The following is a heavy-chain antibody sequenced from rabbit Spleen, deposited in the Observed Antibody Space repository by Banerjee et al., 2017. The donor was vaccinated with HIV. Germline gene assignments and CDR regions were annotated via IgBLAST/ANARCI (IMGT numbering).Heavy chain of an antibody. CDR3: ARDTSSSFSSYGMDL. CDR1: GFSLSIYW. CDR2: IDTGTTSA. J-gene: IGHJ6*01. Sequence: QQQLEESGGGLVQPEGSLTLTCTASGFSLSIYWICWVRQAPGKGLEWIGCIDTGTTSAYYASWVKGRFTISKASSTTVTLQMTSLTAADTATYFCARDTSSSFSSYGMDLWGPGTLVTVS. D-gene: IGHD1-1*01. V-gene: IGHV1S45*01.